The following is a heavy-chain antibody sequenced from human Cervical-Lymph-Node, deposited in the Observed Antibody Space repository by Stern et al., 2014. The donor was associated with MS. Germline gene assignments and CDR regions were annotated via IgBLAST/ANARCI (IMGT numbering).Heavy chain of an antibody. Sequence: PLVQSGAEVKKPGESLKISCKGSGYNFNNYWIGWVRQMPGKGLEWLGIIPPGDPDTRYSPSFQGQVTISADKSISAAYLQWSSLKTSDTAIYYCVWYSSSWLGGGGTDVWGQGTTVTVSS. D-gene: IGHD6-13*01. CDR3: VWYSSSWLGGGGTDV. V-gene: IGHV5-51*03. J-gene: IGHJ6*02. CDR2: IPPGDPDT. CDR1: GYNFNNYW.